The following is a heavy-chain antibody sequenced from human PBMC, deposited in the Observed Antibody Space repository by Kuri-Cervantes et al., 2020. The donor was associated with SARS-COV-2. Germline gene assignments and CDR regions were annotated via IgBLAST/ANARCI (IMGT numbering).Heavy chain of an antibody. CDR3: ATAPDLAYRTTGLTRPGGMDV. Sequence: ASVKVSCKASGYTFTGYYMHWVRQAPGKGLEWMGGFDPEDGETIYAQKFQGRVTMTEDTSTDTAYMELSSLRSEDTAVYYCATAPDLAYRTTGLTRPGGMDVWGKGTTVTVSS. CDR1: GYTFTGYY. CDR2: FDPEDGET. J-gene: IGHJ6*03. D-gene: IGHD1-1*01. V-gene: IGHV1-24*01.